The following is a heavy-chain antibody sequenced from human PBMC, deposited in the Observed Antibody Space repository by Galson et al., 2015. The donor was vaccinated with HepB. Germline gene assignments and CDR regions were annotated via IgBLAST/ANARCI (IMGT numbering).Heavy chain of an antibody. Sequence: SVTVSCKASGGTFSSYAISWVRQAPGQGLEWMGRIIPILGIANYAQKFQGRVTITADKSTSTAYMELSSLRSEDTAVYYCARDSSPTSFDYWGQGTLVTVSS. J-gene: IGHJ4*02. CDR1: GGTFSSYA. CDR3: ARDSSPTSFDY. V-gene: IGHV1-69*04. CDR2: IIPILGIA.